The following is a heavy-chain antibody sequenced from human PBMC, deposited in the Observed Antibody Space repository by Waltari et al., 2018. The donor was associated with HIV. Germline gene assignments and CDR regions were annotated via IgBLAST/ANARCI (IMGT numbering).Heavy chain of an antibody. J-gene: IGHJ6*02. D-gene: IGHD3-10*01. Sequence: EVQLVESGGGMVKPGGALRLSCVVSGFTLSNYSMNWVRQAPGGGLEWVSSISSNSNFRYYADSVKGRFTISRDNAKNSLYLQMNSLRAEDTAVYYCASGFWGQGTTVTVSS. CDR3: ASGF. V-gene: IGHV3-21*01. CDR1: GFTLSNYS. CDR2: ISSNSNFR.